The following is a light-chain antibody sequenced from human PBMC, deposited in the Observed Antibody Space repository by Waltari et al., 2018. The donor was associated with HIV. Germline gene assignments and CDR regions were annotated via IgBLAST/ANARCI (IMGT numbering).Light chain of an antibody. V-gene: IGLV1-47*01. CDR2: RNN. Sequence: QSELTQPPSASGTSGQRVTISCSESSSNIGSNYLYCYQQVPGKAPKLLIYRNNQRPSGFPDLFSGSKSGTSSSLAISGLRSDDEADYYCAAWDGSLSVVLFGGGTKLTVL. CDR1: SSNIGSNY. CDR3: AAWDGSLSVVL. J-gene: IGLJ3*02.